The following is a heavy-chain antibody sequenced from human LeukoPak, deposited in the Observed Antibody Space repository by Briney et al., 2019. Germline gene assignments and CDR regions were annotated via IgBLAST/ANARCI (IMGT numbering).Heavy chain of an antibody. Sequence: SETLSLTCAVYGGSFSGYYWSWIRQPPGKGLEWIGEINHSGSTNYNPSLKSRVTISVDTSKNQFSLKLSSVTAADTAVYYCARHNKRWLQFLPFDYWGQGTLVTVSS. D-gene: IGHD5-24*01. CDR3: ARHNKRWLQFLPFDY. J-gene: IGHJ4*02. CDR1: GGSFSGYY. V-gene: IGHV4-34*01. CDR2: INHSGST.